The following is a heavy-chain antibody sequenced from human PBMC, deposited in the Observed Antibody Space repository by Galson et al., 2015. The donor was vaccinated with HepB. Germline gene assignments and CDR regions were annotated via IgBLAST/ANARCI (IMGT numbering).Heavy chain of an antibody. CDR1: GFTFGSYS. CDR3: ARDPGPAYYYDSSGYDVDY. Sequence: SLRLSCAASGFTFGSYSMNWVRQAPGKGLEWVSSISSSSSYIYYADSVKGRFTISRDNAKNSLYLQMNSLRAEDTAVYYCARDPGPAYYYDSSGYDVDYWGQGTLVTVSS. CDR2: ISSSSSYI. D-gene: IGHD3-22*01. V-gene: IGHV3-21*01. J-gene: IGHJ4*02.